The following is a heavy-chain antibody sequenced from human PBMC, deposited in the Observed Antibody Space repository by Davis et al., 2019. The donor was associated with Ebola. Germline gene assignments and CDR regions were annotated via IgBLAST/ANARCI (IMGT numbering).Heavy chain of an antibody. CDR2: IIGSAGST. CDR1: GFTFSSYA. J-gene: IGHJ4*02. D-gene: IGHD3-9*01. CDR3: ARVDGDY. Sequence: GESLKISCAASGFTFSSYAMSWVRQAPGKGLEWVSAIIGSAGSTYYADSVKGRFTISRDNAKNSLYLQMNSLRAEDTAVYYCARVDGDYWGQGTLVTVSS. V-gene: IGHV3-23*01.